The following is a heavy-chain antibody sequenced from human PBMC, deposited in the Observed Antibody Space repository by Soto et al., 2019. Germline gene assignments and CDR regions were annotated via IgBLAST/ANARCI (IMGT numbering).Heavy chain of an antibody. CDR2: IYYSGST. J-gene: IGHJ5*02. D-gene: IGHD3-3*01. CDR1: GGSISSGDYY. CDR3: ARWWSGSRQGFDP. Sequence: QVQLQESGPGLVKPSQTLSLTCTVSGGSISSGDYYWSWIRQHPGKGLEGIGYIYYSGSTYYNPSLKGRVTIAVDTSKIQFSLKLSSVTAADTAVYYCARWWSGSRQGFDPWGQGTRVTVSS. V-gene: IGHV4-31*03.